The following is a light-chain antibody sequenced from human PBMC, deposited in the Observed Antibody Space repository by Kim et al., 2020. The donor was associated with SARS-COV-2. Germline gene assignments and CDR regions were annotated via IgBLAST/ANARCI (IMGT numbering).Light chain of an antibody. CDR3: GSYTSTSTWV. CDR2: DFS. J-gene: IGLJ3*02. CDR1: SSDIVDYNY. Sequence: QSALTQPASVSGSPGQSITISCTGTSSDIVDYNYVSWYQQHPGKAPELMICDFSSRPSGISNRFSGSKSSNTASLTISGLQADDEADYYCGSYTSTSTWVFGGGTKLTVL. V-gene: IGLV2-14*03.